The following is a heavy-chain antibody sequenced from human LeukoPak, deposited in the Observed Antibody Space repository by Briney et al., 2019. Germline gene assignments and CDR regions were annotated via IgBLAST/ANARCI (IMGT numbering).Heavy chain of an antibody. Sequence: SETLSLTCTVSGGSISSGDYYWSWIRQPPGKGLEWIGYIYYSGSTYYNPSLKSRVAISVDTSKNQFSLKLTSVTAADTAVYYCARGAPGYWGQGTLVTVSS. CDR2: IYYSGST. CDR1: GGSISSGDYY. J-gene: IGHJ4*02. V-gene: IGHV4-30-4*08. CDR3: ARGAPGY.